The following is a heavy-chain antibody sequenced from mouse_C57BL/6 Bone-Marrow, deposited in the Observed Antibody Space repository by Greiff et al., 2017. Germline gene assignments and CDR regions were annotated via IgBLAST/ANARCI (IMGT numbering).Heavy chain of an antibody. CDR3: ARLEDGYWYFDV. CDR1: GYTFTSYG. D-gene: IGHD2-3*01. J-gene: IGHJ1*03. CDR2: IYPRSGNT. Sequence: VKLQQSGAELARPGASVKLSCKASGYTFTSYGISWVKQRTGQGLEWIGEIYPRSGNTYYNEKFKGKATLTADKSSSTAYMELRSLTSEDSAVYFCARLEDGYWYFDVWGTGTTVTVSS. V-gene: IGHV1-81*01.